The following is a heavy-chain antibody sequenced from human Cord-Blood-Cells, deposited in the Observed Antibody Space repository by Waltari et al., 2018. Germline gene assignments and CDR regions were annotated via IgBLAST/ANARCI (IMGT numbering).Heavy chain of an antibody. CDR2: INSDGSRT. J-gene: IGHJ4*02. CDR1: GFTFGSYW. Sequence: VQLVESGGGVVQPGRSLRLPCAASGFTFGSYWLHWLRHAPGEGMAWVSRINSDGSRTSYADSVKSRFTISRENAKNTLYLQMNSLRAEDTAVYYCARGGIRFGELYYFDYWGQGTLVTVSS. D-gene: IGHD3-10*01. V-gene: IGHV3-74*01. CDR3: ARGGIRFGELYYFDY.